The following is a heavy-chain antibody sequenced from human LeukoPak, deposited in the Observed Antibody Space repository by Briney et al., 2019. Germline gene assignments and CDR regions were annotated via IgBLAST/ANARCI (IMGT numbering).Heavy chain of an antibody. CDR2: ISSTGGDI. D-gene: IGHD1-26*01. CDR1: GFTFSNYE. V-gene: IGHV3-48*03. J-gene: IGHJ4*02. CDR3: ARDLPTGTYRAYFDN. Sequence: PGVSLRLSSSGSGFTFSNYEMNWVPQAPGKGLEWGSYISSTGGDIYYADSVKGRFTISRDNAEKSVYLQMNSLRAEDTAVYYCARDLPTGTYRAYFDNWGQGTLVTVSS.